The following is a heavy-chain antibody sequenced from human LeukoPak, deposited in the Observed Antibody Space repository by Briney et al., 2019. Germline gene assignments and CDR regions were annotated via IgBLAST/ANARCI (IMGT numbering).Heavy chain of an antibody. J-gene: IGHJ4*02. CDR2: INPSGGST. CDR3: ARERGPGIADY. Sequence: ASVKVSCKASGYTFTSYYMHWVRQAPGQGLEWMGIINPSGGSTSYAQKFQGRVTMTRDMSTSTVYMELSSLRSEDTAVYYCARERGPGIADYWGQGALVTVSS. V-gene: IGHV1-46*01. D-gene: IGHD6-13*01. CDR1: GYTFTSYY.